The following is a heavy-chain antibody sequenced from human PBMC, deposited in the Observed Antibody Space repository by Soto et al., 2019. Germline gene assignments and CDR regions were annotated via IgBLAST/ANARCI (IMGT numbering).Heavy chain of an antibody. J-gene: IGHJ5*02. CDR3: ARDGPHKDIVVVPASFDP. D-gene: IGHD2-2*01. CDR2: ISAYNGNT. V-gene: IGHV1-18*01. Sequence: ASVKVSCKASGYTFTSYGISWVRQAPGQGLEWMGWISAYNGNTNYAQKLQGRVTMTTDTSTSTAYMELRSLRSDDTAVYYCARDGPHKDIVVVPASFDPWGQGTLVTVSS. CDR1: GYTFTSYG.